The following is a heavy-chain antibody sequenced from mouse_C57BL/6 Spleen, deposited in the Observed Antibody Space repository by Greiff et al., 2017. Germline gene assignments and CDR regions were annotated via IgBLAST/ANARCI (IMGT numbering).Heavy chain of an antibody. Sequence: VQLQQSGPELVKPGASVKISCKASGYAFSSSWMNWVKQRPGKGLEWIGRIYPGDGDTNYNGKFKGKATLTADKSSSTAYMQLSSLTSEDSAVYFCARSQTAQANAYWGQGTLVTVSA. CDR2: IYPGDGDT. CDR1: GYAFSSSW. J-gene: IGHJ3*01. V-gene: IGHV1-82*01. CDR3: ARSQTAQANAY. D-gene: IGHD3-2*02.